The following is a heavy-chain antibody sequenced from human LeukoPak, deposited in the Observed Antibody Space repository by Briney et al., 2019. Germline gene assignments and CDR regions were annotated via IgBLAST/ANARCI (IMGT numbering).Heavy chain of an antibody. J-gene: IGHJ5*02. V-gene: IGHV3-23*01. CDR1: GFSFSSYA. D-gene: IGHD2-15*01. CDR2: FSGSGGDT. CDR3: ARVTQVVVTALGNWFDP. Sequence: TGGSLRLSCAAPGFSFSSYAMSWVRQAPGKGLECVSAFSGSGGDTYYADSVKGRFTISRDNSKNTLYLQMNSLRAEDTAVYYCARVTQVVVTALGNWFDPWGQGTLVTVSS.